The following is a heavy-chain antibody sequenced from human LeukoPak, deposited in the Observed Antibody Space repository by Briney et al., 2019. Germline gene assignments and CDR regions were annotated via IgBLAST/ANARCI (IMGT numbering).Heavy chain of an antibody. V-gene: IGHV3-30*04. CDR1: GFTFSTYA. CDR3: AKDINDRVENGFDP. D-gene: IGHD1-1*01. Sequence: GRSLRLSCAASGFTFSTYAMHWVRQAPGKGLEWVAVISYDGSSKYYADSVKGRFTISRDNSKNTLYLQMNSLRAEDTAVYYCAKDINDRVENGFDPWGQGTLVTVSS. CDR2: ISYDGSSK. J-gene: IGHJ5*02.